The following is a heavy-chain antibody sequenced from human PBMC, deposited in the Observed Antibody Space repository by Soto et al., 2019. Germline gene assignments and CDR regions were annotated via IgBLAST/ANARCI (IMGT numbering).Heavy chain of an antibody. CDR1: GYTFTGYY. CDR2: INPNSGGT. V-gene: IGHV1-2*04. D-gene: IGHD3-10*01. CDR3: ARDARGDEAPMDY. J-gene: IGHJ4*02. Sequence: QVQLVQSGAEVKKPGASVKVSCKASGYTFTGYYMHWVRQAPGQGLEWMGWINPNSGGTNYAQKFKGWVTMTRDTSISTAYMELSRLRSDGTAVYYCARDARGDEAPMDYWGQGTLVTVSS.